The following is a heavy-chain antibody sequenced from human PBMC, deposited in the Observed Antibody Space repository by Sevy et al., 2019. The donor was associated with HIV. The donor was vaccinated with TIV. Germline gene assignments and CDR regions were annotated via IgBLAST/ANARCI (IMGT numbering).Heavy chain of an antibody. Sequence: LETLSLTCSVSGGSSSISSYFWGWIRQPPGKGLEWIGSIYYSGSTYYNPSLKSRVTISVVMSKSQFSLKLTSVTAADTAVYYCASGPYDSSSWYYFDCWGQGTLVTVSS. J-gene: IGHJ4*02. CDR1: GGSSSISSYF. D-gene: IGHD6-13*01. CDR2: IYYSGST. V-gene: IGHV4-39*01. CDR3: ASGPYDSSSWYYFDC.